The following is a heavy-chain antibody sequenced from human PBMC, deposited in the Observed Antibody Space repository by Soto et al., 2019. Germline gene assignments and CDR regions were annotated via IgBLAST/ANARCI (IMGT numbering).Heavy chain of an antibody. J-gene: IGHJ1*01. D-gene: IGHD6-19*01. V-gene: IGHV3-9*01. CDR2: ISWNSGSI. Sequence: PGGSLRLSCAASGFTFDDYAMHWVRQAPGKGLEWVSGISWNSGSIGYADSVKGRFTISRDNAKNSLYLQMNSLRAEDTALYYCAKAPPSGWSAEYFQHWGQGTLVTVSS. CDR1: GFTFDDYA. CDR3: AKAPPSGWSAEYFQH.